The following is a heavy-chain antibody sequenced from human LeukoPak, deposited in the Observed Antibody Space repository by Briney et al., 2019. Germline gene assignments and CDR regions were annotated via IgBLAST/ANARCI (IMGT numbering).Heavy chain of an antibody. CDR1: GFTFSSYG. J-gene: IGHJ4*02. CDR3: AREITATKGGGFYY. D-gene: IGHD3-10*01. V-gene: IGHV3-30*02. CDR2: IRYDGSNK. Sequence: GGSLRLSCAASGFTFSSYGMHWVRQAPGKGLEWVAFIRYDGSNKYYADSVKGRFTISRDNAKNSLYLQMNSLRAEDTAVYYCAREITATKGGGFYYWGQGTLVTVSS.